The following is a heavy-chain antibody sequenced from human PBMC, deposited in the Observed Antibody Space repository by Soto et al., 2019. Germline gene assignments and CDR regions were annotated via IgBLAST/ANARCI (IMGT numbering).Heavy chain of an antibody. D-gene: IGHD3-9*01. CDR2: ISGSGGST. J-gene: IGHJ4*02. V-gene: IGHV3-23*01. CDR1: GFTFSSYA. Sequence: GGSLRLSCAASGFTFSSYAMGWVRQAPGKGLEWVSTISGSGGSTYYADSMKGRFTISGDNSKNTLFLQMNSLRAEDTAVYYCAKVGNTLTGYYVDYWGQGTLVTVSS. CDR3: AKVGNTLTGYYVDY.